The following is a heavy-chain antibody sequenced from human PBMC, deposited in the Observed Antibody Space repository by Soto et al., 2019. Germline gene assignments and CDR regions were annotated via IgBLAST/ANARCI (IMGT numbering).Heavy chain of an antibody. CDR2: ISSDESNE. Sequence: QVQLVESGGGVVQPGRSLRLSCAASGFTFSSSVVHWVRQAPGKGLEWVAVISSDESNEDYADSVKGRFSISRDNSKNTLYLQMSILRADDTAVYYCARGLIKLAGGAFDIWGQGTMVTVSS. V-gene: IGHV3-33*01. CDR3: ARGLIKLAGGAFDI. CDR1: GFTFSSSV. D-gene: IGHD3-16*01. J-gene: IGHJ3*02.